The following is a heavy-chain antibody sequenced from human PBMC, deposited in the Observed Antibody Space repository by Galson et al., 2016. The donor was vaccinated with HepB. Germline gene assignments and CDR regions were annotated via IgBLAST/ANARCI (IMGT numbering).Heavy chain of an antibody. J-gene: IGHJ4*02. CDR3: AKGRGLAVVSDYLDH. CDR1: GFTFSDYY. D-gene: IGHD6-19*01. Sequence: SLRLSCAASGFTFSDYYMSWIRQAPGKGLEWVAVISYEGVTKYYGDSVRGRLTISRDNSKNTLYLQMNNLRPDDTAIYYCAKGRGLAVVSDYLDHWGQGTLVTVSS. V-gene: IGHV3-30*18. CDR2: ISYEGVTK.